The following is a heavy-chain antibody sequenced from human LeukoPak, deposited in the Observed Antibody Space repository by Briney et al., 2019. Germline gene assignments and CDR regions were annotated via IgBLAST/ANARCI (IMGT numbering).Heavy chain of an antibody. D-gene: IGHD2-21*01. CDR2: ISAYNGNT. CDR3: VTSPGLAYCGGDCYSVDY. Sequence: GASVKVSCKASGYTFTSYGISWVRQAPGQGLKWIGWISAYNGNTNYAQKLQGRVTMTTDTSTSTAYMELRSLRSDDTAVYYCVTSPGLAYCGGDCYSVDYGGEGTLVTVSS. J-gene: IGHJ4*02. V-gene: IGHV1-18*01. CDR1: GYTFTSYG.